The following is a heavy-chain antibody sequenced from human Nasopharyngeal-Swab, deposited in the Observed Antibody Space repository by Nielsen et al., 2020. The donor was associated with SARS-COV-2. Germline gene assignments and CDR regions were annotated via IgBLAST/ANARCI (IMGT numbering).Heavy chain of an antibody. Sequence: SDTLSPTCSVSGGSISGYFLSWIRQPAGEGLEWIGRVYTSGSTNYKPSLKSRVTISIDMSKNQFSLELRSVTAADTAFYYCARSGTTKYGLDVWGQGTTVIVSS. J-gene: IGHJ6*01. CDR1: GGSISGYF. CDR2: VYTSGST. D-gene: IGHD1-1*01. V-gene: IGHV4-4*07. CDR3: ARSGTTKYGLDV.